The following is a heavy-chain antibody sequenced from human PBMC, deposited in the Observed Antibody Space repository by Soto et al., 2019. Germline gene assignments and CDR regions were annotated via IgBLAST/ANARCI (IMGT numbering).Heavy chain of an antibody. V-gene: IGHV3-30*18. D-gene: IGHD6-19*01. J-gene: IGHJ6*02. CDR3: AKDKQWLDHYYYYGMDV. CDR1: GFTFSSYG. Sequence: QVQLVESGGGVVQPGRSLRLSCAASGFTFSSYGMHWVRQAPGKGLEWVAVISYDGSNKYYADSVKGRFTISRDNSKNTLYLQMNSLRAEDMAVYYCAKDKQWLDHYYYYGMDVWGQGTTVTVSS. CDR2: ISYDGSNK.